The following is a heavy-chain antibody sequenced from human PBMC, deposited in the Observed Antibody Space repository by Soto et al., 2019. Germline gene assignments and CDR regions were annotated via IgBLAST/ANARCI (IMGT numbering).Heavy chain of an antibody. CDR2: ISAYNGNT. CDR3: AKSLSPYSGSYFDY. CDR1: GYTFTSYG. D-gene: IGHD1-26*01. Sequence: GASVKVSCKASGYTFTSYGISWVRQAPGQGLEWMGWISAYNGNTNYAQKLQGRVTMTTDTSTSTAYMELRSLRSDDTAVYYCAKSLSPYSGSYFDYWGQGTLVTVYS. V-gene: IGHV1-18*04. J-gene: IGHJ4*02.